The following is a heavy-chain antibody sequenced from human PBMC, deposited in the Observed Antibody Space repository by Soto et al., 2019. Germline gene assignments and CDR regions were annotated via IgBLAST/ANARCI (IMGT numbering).Heavy chain of an antibody. J-gene: IGHJ6*02. CDR3: ARRAAAGIGYYYYYYGMDV. Sequence: KASETLSLTCAVYGGSFSGYYWSWIRQPPGKGLEWIGEINHSGSTNYNPSLKSRVTISVDTSKNQFSLKLSSVTAADTAVYYCARRAAAGIGYYYYYYGMDVWGQGTTVTVSS. CDR1: GGSFSGYY. D-gene: IGHD6-13*01. CDR2: INHSGST. V-gene: IGHV4-34*01.